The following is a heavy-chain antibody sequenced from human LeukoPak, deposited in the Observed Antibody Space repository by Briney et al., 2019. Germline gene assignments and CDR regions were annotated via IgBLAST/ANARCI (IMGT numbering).Heavy chain of an antibody. CDR1: GGSISTYY. V-gene: IGHV4-59*01. Sequence: SETLSLTCTVPGGSISTYYWSWIRQPPGKGLEWIAYIYYSGSTNYNPSLKSRVTISVDASKNQFSLKLSSVTAADTAVYYCARVYYSNSYDYWYFDLWGRGTLVTVSS. CDR2: IYYSGST. J-gene: IGHJ2*01. D-gene: IGHD6-13*01. CDR3: ARVYYSNSYDYWYFDL.